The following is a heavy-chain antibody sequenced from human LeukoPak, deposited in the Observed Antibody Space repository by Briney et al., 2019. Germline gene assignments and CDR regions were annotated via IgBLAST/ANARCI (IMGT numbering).Heavy chain of an antibody. CDR1: GYPISSSS. V-gene: IGHV4-4*07. CDR2: CCRSGNP. D-gene: IGHD4-17*01. J-gene: IGHJ4*02. Sequence: SETLSLTCTVSGYPISSSSWLWMRQPAGKGLEGIGRCCRSGNPNYKPSLKSRVTMSVDTSKSHFSLKMYSVTAADTAVYYCARDRHGDYGVDYWGRGTLVTVSS. CDR3: ARDRHGDYGVDY.